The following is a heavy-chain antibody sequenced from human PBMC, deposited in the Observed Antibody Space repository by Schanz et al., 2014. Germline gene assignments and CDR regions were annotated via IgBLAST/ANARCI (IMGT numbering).Heavy chain of an antibody. J-gene: IGHJ6*02. D-gene: IGHD3-10*01. CDR1: GFTFSNHA. CDR3: ARAQGVIRLYYGVDV. Sequence: EVQLVESGGGVVRPGGSLRLSCAASGFTFSNHALSWVRQAPGKGLEWVSGIGGSGDSTHYADSVKGRFIISRDNSKNTLYLQVNSLRSDDAAVYYCARAQGVIRLYYGVDVWGQGTTVTVSS. V-gene: IGHV3-23*04. CDR2: IGGSGDST.